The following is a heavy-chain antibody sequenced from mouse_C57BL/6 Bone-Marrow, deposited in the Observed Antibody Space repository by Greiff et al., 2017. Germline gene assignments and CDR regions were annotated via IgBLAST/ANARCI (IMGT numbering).Heavy chain of an antibody. CDR3: TTSGYDD. Sequence: VQLQQSGAELVRPGASVKLSCTASGFNIKDDYMHWVKQRPEQGLEWIGWIDPENGDTEYAPKFQGKATITADTSSNTAYLQRSSLTSEDTSVYYCTTSGYDDRGQGTTLTVSS. D-gene: IGHD2-2*01. CDR2: IDPENGDT. J-gene: IGHJ2*01. CDR1: GFNIKDDY. V-gene: IGHV14-4*01.